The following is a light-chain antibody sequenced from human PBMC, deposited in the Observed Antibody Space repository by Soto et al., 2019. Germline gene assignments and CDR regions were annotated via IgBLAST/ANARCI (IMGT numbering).Light chain of an antibody. CDR1: QSVSSY. CDR3: QQRSNWPFT. V-gene: IGKV3-11*01. CDR2: DAS. J-gene: IGKJ4*01. Sequence: IVLTQSPATLTLSPGDSATLSCRASQSVSSYLAWYQQKPGQAPRLLIYDASNRATGTPARFSGSGSGTDFTLTISSLVPEDCAVYYCQQRSNWPFTFGGGTKVEIK.